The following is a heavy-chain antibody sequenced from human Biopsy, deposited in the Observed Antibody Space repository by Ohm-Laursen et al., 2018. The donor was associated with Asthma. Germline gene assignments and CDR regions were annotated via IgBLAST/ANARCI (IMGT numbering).Heavy chain of an antibody. CDR2: ISYDGSNK. CDR1: GFTFSSYG. J-gene: IGHJ6*02. CDR3: AKDTEGRYDFWSGLSYNYYGMDV. V-gene: IGHV3-30*18. D-gene: IGHD3-3*01. Sequence: SLRLFCAASGFTFSSYGMYWVRQAPGKGLEWVAVISYDGSNKYYADSVKGRFTISRDNSKNTLYLQMNSLRAEDTAVYYCAKDTEGRYDFWSGLSYNYYGMDVWGQGTTVTVSS.